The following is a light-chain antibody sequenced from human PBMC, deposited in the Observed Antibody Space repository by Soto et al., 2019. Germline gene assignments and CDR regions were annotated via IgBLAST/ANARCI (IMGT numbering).Light chain of an antibody. CDR3: QHYINYPWT. CDR2: DAS. Sequence: DIQMTQSPSTLSASVGDRVTITCRASQSTSTWLAWYQQKPGKAPKLLIYDASSLESGVPSRFGGGGSGTEFTLTISSLQPDDFAIYYCQHYINYPWTFGQGTKVEIK. J-gene: IGKJ1*01. V-gene: IGKV1-5*01. CDR1: QSTSTW.